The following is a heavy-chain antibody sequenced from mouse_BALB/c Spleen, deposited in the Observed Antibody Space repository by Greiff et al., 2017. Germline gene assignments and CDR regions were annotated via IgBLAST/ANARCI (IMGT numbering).Heavy chain of an antibody. J-gene: IGHJ4*01. CDR1: GFTFSSFG. Sequence: EVQLVESGGGLVQPGGSRKLSCAASGFTFSSFGMHWVRQAPEKGLEWVAYISSGSSTIYYADTVKGRFTISRDNPKNTLFLQMTSLRSEDTAMYYCARLRRAYDAMDYWGQGTSVTVSS. CDR2: ISSGSSTI. D-gene: IGHD1-2*01. CDR3: ARLRRAYDAMDY. V-gene: IGHV5-17*02.